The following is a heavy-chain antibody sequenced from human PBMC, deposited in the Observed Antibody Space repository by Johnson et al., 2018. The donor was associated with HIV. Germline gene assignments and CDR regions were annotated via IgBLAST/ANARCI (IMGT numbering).Heavy chain of an antibody. Sequence: VQLVESGGGLVQPGGSLRLSCAASGFTFSSYAMNWVRQPPGEGLEWVSTVGGSTSSTSYADSVKGRFTISRDNSNNTLYLQMNSLRAEDTAVYYCARDTPFDIWGQGTMVTVSS. CDR1: GFTFSSYA. J-gene: IGHJ3*02. CDR3: ARDTPFDI. CDR2: VGGSTSST. V-gene: IGHV3-23*04.